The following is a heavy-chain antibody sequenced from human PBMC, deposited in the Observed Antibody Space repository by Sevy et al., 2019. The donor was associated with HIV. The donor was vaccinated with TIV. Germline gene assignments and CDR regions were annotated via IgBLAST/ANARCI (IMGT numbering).Heavy chain of an antibody. Sequence: GGSLRLSCAASGFTFSDSYMSWFRQAPGKGLEWVSYISSGGTIIYYADSVKGRFTISRDNAKNSLYLQMNSLRAEDTAVYYCARGGYNYGSFYFDYWGQGTLVTVSS. CDR2: ISSGGTII. V-gene: IGHV3-11*01. CDR1: GFTFSDSY. D-gene: IGHD5-18*01. J-gene: IGHJ4*02. CDR3: ARGGYNYGSFYFDY.